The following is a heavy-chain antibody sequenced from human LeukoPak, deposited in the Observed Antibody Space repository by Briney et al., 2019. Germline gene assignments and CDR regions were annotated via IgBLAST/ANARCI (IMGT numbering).Heavy chain of an antibody. D-gene: IGHD4-23*01. CDR2: ISSSGATT. CDR1: RFTFSSYE. V-gene: IGHV3-48*03. Sequence: GGSLRLSCAASRFTFSSYEMNWVRQAPGKGLEWISYISSSGATTYYADSVKGRFTISRDNAKNSLYLQMNSLRAEDTAVYYCARGRYGGNSGDVWGKGTTVTISS. CDR3: ARGRYGGNSGDV. J-gene: IGHJ6*04.